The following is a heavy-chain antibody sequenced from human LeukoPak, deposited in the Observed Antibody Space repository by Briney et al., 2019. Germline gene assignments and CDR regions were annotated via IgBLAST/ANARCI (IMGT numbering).Heavy chain of an antibody. CDR3: ARGMIPFGGVIPSYYMDV. CDR1: GGTFSSYA. J-gene: IGHJ6*03. Sequence: ASVKVSCKASGGTFSSYAISWVRQAPGQGLEWMGGIIPIFGTANYAQKFQGRVTITTDESTSTAYMELSSLRSEDTAVHYRARGMIPFGGVIPSYYMDVWGKGTTVTVSS. D-gene: IGHD3-16*02. CDR2: IIPIFGTA. V-gene: IGHV1-69*05.